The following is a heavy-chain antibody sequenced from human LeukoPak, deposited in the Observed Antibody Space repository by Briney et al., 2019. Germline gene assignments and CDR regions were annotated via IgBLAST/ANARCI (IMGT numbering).Heavy chain of an antibody. J-gene: IGHJ5*02. D-gene: IGHD1-26*01. V-gene: IGHV1-46*01. Sequence: GASVKVSCKASGYTFTSYYMHWVRQAPGQGLEWMGIINPSGGSTSYAQKFQGRVTMTRDMSTSTVYMELSSLRSEDTAVYYCARGMTISGSYYQVDPWGQGTLVTVSS. CDR1: GYTFTSYY. CDR3: ARGMTISGSYYQVDP. CDR2: INPSGGST.